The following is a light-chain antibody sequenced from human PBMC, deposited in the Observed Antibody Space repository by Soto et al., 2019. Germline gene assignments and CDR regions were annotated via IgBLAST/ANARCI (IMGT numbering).Light chain of an antibody. V-gene: IGLV1-40*01. J-gene: IGLJ2*01. CDR2: GNS. Sequence: QSVLTQPPSVSGAPGQRVTISCTGSSSNIGAGYDVHWYQQLPGTAPKLLIYGNSNRPSGVPDRFSGSKSGTSASLAITGLQAEDEADYYCQSYDSSPRYVVFGGGTNSPS. CDR1: SSNIGAGYD. CDR3: QSYDSSPRYVV.